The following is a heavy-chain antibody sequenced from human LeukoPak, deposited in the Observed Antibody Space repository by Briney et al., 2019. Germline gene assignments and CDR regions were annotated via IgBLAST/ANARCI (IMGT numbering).Heavy chain of an antibody. V-gene: IGHV3-53*01. D-gene: IGHD4-23*01. J-gene: IGHJ4*02. CDR3: ARGVRWHDFDS. Sequence: GGSLRLSCAASGFAVGSSYMSWVRQAPGKGLEWISVLYSGGTTYYADSVEGRFTISRDNSNNTLLLQMNSLRVEDTAVYYCARGVRWHDFDSWGQGTLVTVSS. CDR1: GFAVGSSY. CDR2: LYSGGTT.